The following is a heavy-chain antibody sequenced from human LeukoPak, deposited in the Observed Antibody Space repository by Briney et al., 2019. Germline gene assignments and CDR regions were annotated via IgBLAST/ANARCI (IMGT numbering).Heavy chain of an antibody. CDR1: GFTFSSYS. V-gene: IGHV3-66*01. Sequence: GGSLRLSCAASGFTFSSYSMNWVRQAPGKGLEWVSVIYSGGSTYYADSVKGRFTISRDNSKNTLYLQMNSLRAEDTAVYYCARMVGSGSYPDYWGQGTLVTVSS. J-gene: IGHJ4*02. D-gene: IGHD3-10*01. CDR3: ARMVGSGSYPDY. CDR2: IYSGGST.